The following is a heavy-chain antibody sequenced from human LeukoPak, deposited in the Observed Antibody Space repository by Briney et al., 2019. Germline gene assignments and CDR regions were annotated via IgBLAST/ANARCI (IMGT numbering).Heavy chain of an antibody. D-gene: IGHD6-6*01. V-gene: IGHV1-69*05. CDR1: GDTFSSYA. CDR3: ARAPIAARPDYYYYYMDV. J-gene: IGHJ6*03. Sequence: ASVKVSCKASGDTFSSYAISWVRQAPGQGLEWMGGIIPIFGTANYAQKFQGRVTITTDESTSTAYMELSSLRSEDTAVYYCARAPIAARPDYYYYYMDVWGKGTTVTVSS. CDR2: IIPIFGTA.